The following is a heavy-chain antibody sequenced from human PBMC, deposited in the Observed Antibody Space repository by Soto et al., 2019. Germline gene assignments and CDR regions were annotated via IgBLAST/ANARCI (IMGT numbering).Heavy chain of an antibody. CDR1: GFSLSTTRVA. Sequence: QITLKESGPPLVKPTQTLTLTCTFSGFSLSTTRVAVGWIRQPPGKALEWLALIYWDDDKRYSPFLKSRLTIXNXTAXNQVVLTMTNMDPVDTATYYCAHSVVAGLGYYFDYWGQGTLVTVSS. CDR2: IYWDDDK. J-gene: IGHJ4*02. D-gene: IGHD6-19*01. CDR3: AHSVVAGLGYYFDY. V-gene: IGHV2-5*02.